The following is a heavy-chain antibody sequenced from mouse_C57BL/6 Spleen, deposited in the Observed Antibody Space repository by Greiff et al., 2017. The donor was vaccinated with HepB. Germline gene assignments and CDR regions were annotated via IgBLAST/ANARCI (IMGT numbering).Heavy chain of an antibody. Sequence: VQLQQSGAELVKPGASVKISCKASGYAFSSYWMNWVKQRPGKGLEWIGQIYPGDGDTNYNGKFKGKATLTADKSSSTAYMQLSSLTSEDSAVYFCARGNYYGSSLLYAMDYWGQGTSVTVSS. CDR1: GYAFSSYW. V-gene: IGHV1-80*01. CDR2: IYPGDGDT. J-gene: IGHJ4*01. CDR3: ARGNYYGSSLLYAMDY. D-gene: IGHD1-1*01.